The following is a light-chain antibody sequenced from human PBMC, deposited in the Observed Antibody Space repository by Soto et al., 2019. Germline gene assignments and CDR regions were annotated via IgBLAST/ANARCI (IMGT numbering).Light chain of an antibody. Sequence: IVVTQLPATLSLSPGEGATLSCKTSQTVKTNLDWYQHKPGQAPRLLIYGASNRATGIPDRFSGSGSGTDFTLTISRLEPEDFAVYYCQQYGSSPRTFGQGTKVDI. CDR3: QQYGSSPRT. CDR2: GAS. V-gene: IGKV3-20*01. CDR1: QTVKTN. J-gene: IGKJ1*01.